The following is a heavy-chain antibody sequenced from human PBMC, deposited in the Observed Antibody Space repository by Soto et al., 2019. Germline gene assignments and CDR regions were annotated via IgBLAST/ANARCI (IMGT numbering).Heavy chain of an antibody. J-gene: IGHJ4*02. D-gene: IGHD3-22*01. V-gene: IGHV1-18*01. Sequence: GASVKVSCKASGYTFTSYGISWVRQAPGQGLEWMGWISAYNGNTNYAQKLQGRVTMTTDTSTSTAYMELRSLRSDDTAVYYCARDFGRYYYDSSGPLSDFDYWGQGTLVTVSS. CDR1: GYTFTSYG. CDR2: ISAYNGNT. CDR3: ARDFGRYYYDSSGPLSDFDY.